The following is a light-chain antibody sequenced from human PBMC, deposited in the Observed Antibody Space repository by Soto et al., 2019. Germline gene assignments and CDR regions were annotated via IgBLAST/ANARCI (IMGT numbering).Light chain of an antibody. J-gene: IGLJ1*01. Sequence: QSVLTQPASVSGSPGQSITISCTGTSSDVGGYNYVSWYQQHPGKAPKLMIYEVTNRPSGVSNRFSGSKPGNTASLTISGLQAEDEADYYCSSYTSRSTLVFGTGTKVTV. V-gene: IGLV2-14*01. CDR1: SSDVGGYNY. CDR3: SSYTSRSTLV. CDR2: EVT.